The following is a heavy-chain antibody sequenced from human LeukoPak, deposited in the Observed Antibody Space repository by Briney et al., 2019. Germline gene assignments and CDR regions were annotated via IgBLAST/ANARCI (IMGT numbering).Heavy chain of an antibody. CDR3: ARDNGSGYTKGYEHYYYYLDV. J-gene: IGHJ6*03. D-gene: IGHD3-3*02. CDR1: GDSISDDY. V-gene: IGHV4-4*07. Sequence: PSETLSLTCTVSGDSISDDYYTWMRQPAGKGLEWIGRIHSGGTTNYNPSLMSRVTLSIDKSKKHISLRLTSVAAADTALYYCARDNGSGYTKGYEHYYYYLDVWGKGTTVTVSS. CDR2: IHSGGTT.